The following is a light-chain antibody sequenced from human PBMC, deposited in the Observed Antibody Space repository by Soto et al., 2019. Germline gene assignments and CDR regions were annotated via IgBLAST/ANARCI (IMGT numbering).Light chain of an antibody. J-gene: IGKJ1*01. Sequence: DIQMTQSPSTLSASVGDRVTITCRASQSISIWLAWHQQKPGKAPKLLIYDASNLDNGVPSRFSGSGSGTEFTLTISSLQPDDFVTYYCQQYNSYFWTFGQGTKVEIK. CDR2: DAS. CDR3: QQYNSYFWT. CDR1: QSISIW. V-gene: IGKV1-5*01.